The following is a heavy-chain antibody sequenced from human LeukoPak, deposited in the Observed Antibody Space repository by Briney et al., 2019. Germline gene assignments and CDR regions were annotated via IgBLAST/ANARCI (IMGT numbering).Heavy chain of an antibody. CDR2: ISGSGTNT. CDR3: AKGLAAAGTRGYYYYMDV. J-gene: IGHJ6*03. Sequence: PGGSLRLSCAASGFTFSGYAMSRVRQAPGKRLEWVSAISGSGTNTFYADSVKGRFTISRDNSKNTLWLQMNSLRAEDTAVYYCAKGLAAAGTRGYYYYMDVWGKGTTVTVSS. CDR1: GFTFSGYA. V-gene: IGHV3-23*01. D-gene: IGHD6-13*01.